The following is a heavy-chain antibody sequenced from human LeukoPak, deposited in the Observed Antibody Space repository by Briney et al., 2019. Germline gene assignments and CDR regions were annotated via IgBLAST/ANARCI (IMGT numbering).Heavy chain of an antibody. CDR1: GYTFTSYA. V-gene: IGHV1-3*01. D-gene: IGHD6-13*01. Sequence: ASVKVSCKASGYTFTSYAMHWVRQAPGQRREWMGWINAGNGNTKYSQKFQGRVTITRDTSASTAYMELSSLRSEDTAVYYCARGEAAADYYYYGMDVWGQGTTVTVSS. CDR3: ARGEAAADYYYYGMDV. J-gene: IGHJ6*02. CDR2: INAGNGNT.